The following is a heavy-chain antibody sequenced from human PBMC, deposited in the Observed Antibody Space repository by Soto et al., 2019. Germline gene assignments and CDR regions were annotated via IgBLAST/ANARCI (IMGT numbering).Heavy chain of an antibody. J-gene: IGHJ4*02. CDR3: ATSLTYTSVWEFDY. CDR2: ISPHNGIT. V-gene: IGHV1-18*01. D-gene: IGHD3-16*01. Sequence: QVQLVQSGAEVKKPGASVKVSCKASGYAFASYGINWVRQAPGQGLEWMGWISPHNGITNYEQNLQGRVTMTTDTPTNTAFMDLRSLRFAETAVYYWATSLTYTSVWEFDYWGQETLGSVSS. CDR1: GYAFASYG.